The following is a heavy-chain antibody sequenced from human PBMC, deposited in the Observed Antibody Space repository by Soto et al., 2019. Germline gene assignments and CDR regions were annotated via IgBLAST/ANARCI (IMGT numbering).Heavy chain of an antibody. CDR3: ARGPYYYDSSGYYTY. D-gene: IGHD3-22*01. CDR2: ISAYNGNT. CDR1: GYTFTSYG. V-gene: IGHV1-18*01. J-gene: IGHJ4*02. Sequence: GASVKVSCKASGYTFTSYGISGVRQAPGQGLEWMGWISAYNGNTNYAQKLQGRVTMTTDTSTSTAYMELRSLRSDDTAVYYCARGPYYYDSSGYYTYWGQGTLVTVSS.